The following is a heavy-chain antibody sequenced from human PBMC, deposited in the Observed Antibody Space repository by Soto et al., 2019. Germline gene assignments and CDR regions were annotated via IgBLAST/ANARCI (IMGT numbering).Heavy chain of an antibody. CDR3: AKDGALPTTVTTPYFDY. J-gene: IGHJ4*02. D-gene: IGHD4-17*01. CDR1: GFTFSSYA. V-gene: IGHV3-23*01. Sequence: GGSLRLSCAASGFTFSSYAMSWVRQAPGKGLEWVSAISGSGGSTYYADSVKGRFTISRDNSKNTLYLQMNSLRAEDTAVYYCAKDGALPTTVTTPYFDYWGQGTLVTVSS. CDR2: ISGSGGST.